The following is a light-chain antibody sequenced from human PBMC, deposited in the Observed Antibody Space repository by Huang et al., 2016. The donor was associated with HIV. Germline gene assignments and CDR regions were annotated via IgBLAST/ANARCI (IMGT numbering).Light chain of an antibody. CDR1: QGIRNS. CDR3: QQYHSSWT. V-gene: IGKV1-NL1*01. CDR2: AAS. Sequence: DIQMTQSPLSLSASVGDRVTLTCRASQGIRNSLAWYQQKPGKAPKLLVYAASRLESRVPSWFSGSGSGTNFTLTISSLQPEDFATYYCQQYHSSWTFGQGTKVEIK. J-gene: IGKJ1*01.